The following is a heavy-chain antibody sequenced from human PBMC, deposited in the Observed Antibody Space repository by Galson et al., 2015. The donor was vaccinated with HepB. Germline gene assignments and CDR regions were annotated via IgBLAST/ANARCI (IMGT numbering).Heavy chain of an antibody. CDR1: GDSVSSNYAV. Sequence: CAISGDSVSSNYAVWNWIRQSPSRGLEWLGRTYYRSKWIYAYAESVKSRITITPDTSKNLVSLQLHSVIPEDAAVYYCAYGVDVWGQGTTVTVSS. V-gene: IGHV6-1*01. J-gene: IGHJ6*02. CDR2: TYYRSKWIY. CDR3: AYGVDV.